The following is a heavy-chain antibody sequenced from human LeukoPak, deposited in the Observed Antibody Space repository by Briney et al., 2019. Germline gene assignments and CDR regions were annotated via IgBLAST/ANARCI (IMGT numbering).Heavy chain of an antibody. J-gene: IGHJ1*01. V-gene: IGHV1-69*13. CDR3: ATDSPSKNIAAATT. CDR2: IIPIFGTA. D-gene: IGHD6-13*01. Sequence: RASVKVSCKASGGTFSSYAISWVRQAPGQGLEWVGGIIPIFGTANYAQKFQGRVTITADESTSTAYMELSSLRSEDTAVYYCATDSPSKNIAAATTWGQGTLVTVSS. CDR1: GGTFSSYA.